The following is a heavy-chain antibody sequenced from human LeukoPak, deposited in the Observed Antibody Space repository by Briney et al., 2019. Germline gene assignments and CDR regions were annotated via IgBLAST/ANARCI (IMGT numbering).Heavy chain of an antibody. CDR1: GFTFSSYG. D-gene: IGHD3-9*01. Sequence: GRSLRPSCAASGFTFSSYGMHWVRQAPGKGLEWVAVIWYDGSNKYYADSVKGRFTISRDNSKNTLYLQMNSLRAEDTAVYYCARSLRYFGYYFDYWGQGTLVTVSS. V-gene: IGHV3-33*01. CDR3: ARSLRYFGYYFDY. J-gene: IGHJ4*02. CDR2: IWYDGSNK.